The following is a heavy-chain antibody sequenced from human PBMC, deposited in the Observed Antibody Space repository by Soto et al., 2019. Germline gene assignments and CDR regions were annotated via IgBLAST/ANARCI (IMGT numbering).Heavy chain of an antibody. CDR3: APELCDNPASPFDS. D-gene: IGHD1-20*01. CDR2: IIPLFGTA. V-gene: IGHV1-69*01. Sequence: QVQLVQSGAEVKKPGSSVKVSCKASGVTFSSETISWVRQAPGQGLEWVGGIIPLFGTANYAQKFQGRVTITADESTSTLYIELSSLRSDDTAVYYCAPELCDNPASPFDSWGQGTLVTVSS. J-gene: IGHJ4*02. CDR1: GVTFSSET.